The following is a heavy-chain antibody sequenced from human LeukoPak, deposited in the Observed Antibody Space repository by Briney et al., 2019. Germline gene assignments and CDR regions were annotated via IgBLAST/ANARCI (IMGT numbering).Heavy chain of an antibody. V-gene: IGHV3-66*02. D-gene: IGHD4-17*01. CDR1: GFTVSSKY. Sequence: GGSLRLSCAASGFTVSSKYMSWVRQAPGKGLEWVSVIYGGGSTYYADSVKGRFTISRDNSKNTLYLQMNSLRAEDTAVYYCASPDGDYFSPFDYWGQGTLVTVSS. CDR3: ASPDGDYFSPFDY. CDR2: IYGGGST. J-gene: IGHJ4*02.